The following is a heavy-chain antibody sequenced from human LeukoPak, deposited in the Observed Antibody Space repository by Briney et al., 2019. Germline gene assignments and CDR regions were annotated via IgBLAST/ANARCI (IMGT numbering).Heavy chain of an antibody. CDR2: ISAYNGNT. V-gene: IGHV1-18*01. CDR3: ASLKNYYDSSGYLVTDAFDI. J-gene: IGHJ3*02. CDR1: GYTFTSYG. Sequence: ASVKVSCKASGYTFTSYGISWVRQAPGQGLEWMGWISAYNGNTNYAQKLQGRVTMTTDTSTSTAYMELRSLRSDDTAVYYSASLKNYYDSSGYLVTDAFDIWGQGTMVTVSS. D-gene: IGHD3-22*01.